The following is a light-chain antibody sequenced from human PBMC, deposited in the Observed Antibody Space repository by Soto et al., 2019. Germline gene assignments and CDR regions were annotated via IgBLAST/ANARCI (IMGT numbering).Light chain of an antibody. Sequence: DIHMTQSPSSLSASVGDRVTITCRASQSISNYLNWYQQKPGKAPNLLIYIASNLHSGVPSRFSGSGSGTDFTLTISSLQPEDFATYYCLLDYAYFWAFGQGTKVDIK. J-gene: IGKJ1*01. CDR1: QSISNY. CDR2: IAS. CDR3: LLDYAYFWA. V-gene: IGKV1-39*01.